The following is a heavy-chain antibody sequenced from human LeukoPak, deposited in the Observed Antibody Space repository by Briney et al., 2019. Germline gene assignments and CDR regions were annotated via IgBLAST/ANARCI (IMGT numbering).Heavy chain of an antibody. D-gene: IGHD2-15*01. J-gene: IGHJ6*04. CDR3: ARQRGGCSGGSCTGMDV. CDR1: GYSFTSYW. V-gene: IGHV5-51*01. Sequence: GESLKISCKGSGYSFTSYWIGWVRQMPGKGLEWMGIIHPGDSDTRNSPSFQGQVTFSVDKSISTAYQQWSSLKASDTAVYYCARQRGGCSGGSCTGMDVWGKGTTVTVSS. CDR2: IHPGDSDT.